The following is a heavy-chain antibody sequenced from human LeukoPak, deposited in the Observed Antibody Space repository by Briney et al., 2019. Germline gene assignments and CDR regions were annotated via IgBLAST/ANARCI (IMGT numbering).Heavy chain of an antibody. CDR3: AKRVSSGPFDY. Sequence: GGSLRLSCAASGFTVSSNYMSWVRQAPGKGLEWVSVIYSGGSTYYADSVKGRFTISRDNSKNTLYLQMNSLRAEDTAVYYCAKRVSSGPFDYWGQGTLVTVSS. D-gene: IGHD2-8*01. CDR1: GFTVSSNY. V-gene: IGHV3-66*01. CDR2: IYSGGST. J-gene: IGHJ4*02.